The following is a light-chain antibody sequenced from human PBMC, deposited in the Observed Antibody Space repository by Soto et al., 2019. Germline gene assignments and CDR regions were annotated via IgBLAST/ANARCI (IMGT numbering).Light chain of an antibody. J-gene: IGKJ3*01. CDR3: QRYNSSPLFT. CDR2: AAA. CDR1: QAIGNY. Sequence: DIQMTQSPSSLSASVGDRVTITCRASQAIGNYLAWYQQKPGNVPKLLIYAAATLESGVPSRFSGSGSGTDFTLTISSLQPEDFATYYCQRYNSSPLFTFGPGTKVDFK. V-gene: IGKV1-27*01.